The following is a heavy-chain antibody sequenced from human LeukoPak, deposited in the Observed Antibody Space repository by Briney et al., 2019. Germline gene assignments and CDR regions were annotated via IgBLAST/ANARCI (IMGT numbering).Heavy chain of an antibody. Sequence: GGSLRLSCAASGFTFSSCGMHWVRQAPGKGLEWVAVIWYDGTNKYYADSVKGRFTISRDNSKNTLYLQMNSLRAEDTAVYYCARGRDGYNWIDYWGQGTLVSVSS. CDR3: ARGRDGYNWIDY. V-gene: IGHV3-33*01. J-gene: IGHJ4*02. D-gene: IGHD5-24*01. CDR1: GFTFSSCG. CDR2: IWYDGTNK.